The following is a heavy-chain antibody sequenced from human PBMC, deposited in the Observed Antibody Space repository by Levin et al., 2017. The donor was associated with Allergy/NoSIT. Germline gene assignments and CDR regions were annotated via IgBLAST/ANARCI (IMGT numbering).Heavy chain of an antibody. CDR3: VRDKTQEGDTKGLQNMDH. CDR2: IDIEGRDI. Sequence: GESLKISCEVSGFQFSDIWMHWVRQVPGKGLDWVSRIDIEGRDIKYADSVKGRFTISRDNAKNTLFLQMSSLRVEDTAVYYCVRDKTQEGDTKGLQNMDHWGPGTQVTVSS. J-gene: IGHJ4*02. CDR1: GFQFSDIW. D-gene: IGHD2-21*01. V-gene: IGHV3-74*01.